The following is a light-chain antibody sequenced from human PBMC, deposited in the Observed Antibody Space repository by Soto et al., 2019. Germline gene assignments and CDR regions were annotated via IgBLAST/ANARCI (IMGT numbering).Light chain of an antibody. Sequence: QSVLSQPPSVSGSPGQSVTISFSGTSNDVTSYYRVSWYQQTPGTAPKLMIYDVNNRPSGVPDRFSGSRSGNTASLTISGLHAEDEGDYYCSIYTSSSTYVFGTGTKVTV. CDR2: DVN. J-gene: IGLJ1*01. CDR1: SNDVTSYYR. V-gene: IGLV2-18*01. CDR3: SIYTSSSTYV.